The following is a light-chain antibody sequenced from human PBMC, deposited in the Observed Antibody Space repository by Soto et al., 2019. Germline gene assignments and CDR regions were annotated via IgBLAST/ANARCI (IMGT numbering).Light chain of an antibody. V-gene: IGLV2-14*01. CDR3: SSYSIADPPCL. Sequence: QSALTQPSSVSGFPGQAITISCTGSNSDVGTYNYVSWYKQHPGKTPKLIIYEVSHRPLEVSNRFSGSKSANTASLTISGLQAEDEADYYCSSYSIADPPCLFGPGTKLPVL. CDR2: EVS. CDR1: NSDVGTYNY. J-gene: IGLJ1*01.